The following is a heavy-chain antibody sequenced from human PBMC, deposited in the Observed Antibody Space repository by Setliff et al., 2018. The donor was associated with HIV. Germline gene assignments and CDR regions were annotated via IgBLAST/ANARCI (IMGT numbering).Heavy chain of an antibody. CDR3: ASQSPAHDY. CDR1: SGSISTYY. J-gene: IGHJ4*02. Sequence: LSLTCTVSSGSISTYYWTWIRQPPGKGLEYIGYIYYTGSTDYNPSLNGRVTISIDMSKSQFSRKLNSVTAADTAVYYCASQSPAHDYWGQGTRVTVSS. CDR2: IYYTGST. D-gene: IGHD2-2*01. V-gene: IGHV4-59*01.